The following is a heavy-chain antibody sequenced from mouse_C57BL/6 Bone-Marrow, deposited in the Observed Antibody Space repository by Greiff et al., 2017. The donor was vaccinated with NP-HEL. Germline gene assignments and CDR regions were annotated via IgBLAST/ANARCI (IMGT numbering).Heavy chain of an antibody. J-gene: IGHJ1*03. D-gene: IGHD2-3*01. CDR1: GFTFSSYA. CDR2: ISSGGDYI. CDR3: TRDDDGNYGYFDV. V-gene: IGHV5-9-1*02. Sequence: EVKLMESGEGLVKPGGSLKLSCAASGFTFSSYAMSWVRQTPEKRLEWVAYISSGGDYIYYADTVKGRFTISRDNARNTMYLQMSSLKSEDTAMYYCTRDDDGNYGYFDVWGTGTTVTVSS.